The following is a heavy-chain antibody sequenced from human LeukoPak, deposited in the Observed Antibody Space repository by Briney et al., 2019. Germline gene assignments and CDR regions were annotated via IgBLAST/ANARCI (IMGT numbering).Heavy chain of an antibody. Sequence: PSEALSLTCTVSGGSISSHYWSWIRQPPGKGLEWIGYIYYSGSTNYNPSLKSRVTISVDTSKNQFSLKLSSVTAADTAVYYCARGAQTASSSWYPYYYYYYGMDVWGQGTTVTVSS. V-gene: IGHV4-59*11. CDR3: ARGAQTASSSWYPYYYYYYGMDV. D-gene: IGHD6-13*01. CDR1: GGSISSHY. J-gene: IGHJ6*02. CDR2: IYYSGST.